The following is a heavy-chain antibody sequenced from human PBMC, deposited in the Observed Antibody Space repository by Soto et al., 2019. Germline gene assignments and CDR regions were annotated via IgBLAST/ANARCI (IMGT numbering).Heavy chain of an antibody. CDR1: GFTFSSYA. V-gene: IGHV3-30-3*01. D-gene: IGHD4-17*01. Sequence: QVQLVESGGGVVQPGRSLRLSCAASGFTFSSYAMHWVRQAPGKGLEWVAVISYDGSNKYYADSVKGRFTISRDNYKNTLYLQMNSLRAEDTAVYYCARGDADYGDYVSSYYYYGMDVWGQVTTVTVSS. J-gene: IGHJ6*02. CDR3: ARGDADYGDYVSSYYYYGMDV. CDR2: ISYDGSNK.